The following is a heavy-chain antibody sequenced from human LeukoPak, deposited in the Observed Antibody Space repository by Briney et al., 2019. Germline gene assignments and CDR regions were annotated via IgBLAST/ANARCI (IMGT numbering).Heavy chain of an antibody. CDR2: INPNSGGT. J-gene: IGHJ4*02. V-gene: IGHV1-2*02. CDR1: GYTFTSYD. Sequence: GASVKVSCKASGYTFTSYDINWVRQATGQGLEWMGWINPNSGGTNYAQKFQGRVTMTRDTSISTAYMELSRLRSDDTAVYYCAVFRTIFVGDHFDYWGQGTLVTVSS. CDR3: AVFRTIFVGDHFDY. D-gene: IGHD3-3*01.